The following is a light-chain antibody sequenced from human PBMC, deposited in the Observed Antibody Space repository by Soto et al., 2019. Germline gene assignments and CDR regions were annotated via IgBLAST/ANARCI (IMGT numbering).Light chain of an antibody. CDR3: AAWDDSLNGVV. CDR1: SSNIGSNT. V-gene: IGLV1-44*01. CDR2: SNN. J-gene: IGLJ2*01. Sequence: QSVLTQPPSASGTPGQRVTISCSGSSSNIGSNTVNWYQQLPGTAPKLLIYSNNQRPSGVPARFSGSKSGTSASLAISGLQSGDEADYYCAAWDDSLNGVVFGGGTKLTVL.